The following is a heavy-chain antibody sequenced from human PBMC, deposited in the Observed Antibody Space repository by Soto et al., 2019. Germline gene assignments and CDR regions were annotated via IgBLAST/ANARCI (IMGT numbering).Heavy chain of an antibody. CDR2: IWYDGTNE. CDR1: GFTFSSYA. J-gene: IGHJ4*02. CDR3: ARAQSSGNYYSDY. Sequence: LRLSCAASGFTFSSYAMHWVRQAPGKGLEWVAVIWYDGTNEYYADSVKGRFTISRDNSKNTLYLQMNSLRAEDTALYYCARAQSSGNYYSDYWGQGTLVTVSS. D-gene: IGHD1-26*01. V-gene: IGHV3-33*01.